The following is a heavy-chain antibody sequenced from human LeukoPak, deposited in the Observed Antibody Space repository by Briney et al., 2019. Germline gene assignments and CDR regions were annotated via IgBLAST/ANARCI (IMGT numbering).Heavy chain of an antibody. D-gene: IGHD5-18*01. Sequence: SVKVSCKASGGTFSSYAISWVRQAPGQGLEWMGRIIPILGIANYAQKFQGRVTITADKSTSTAYMELSSLRSEDTAVYYCARGYSYGYVDYWGQGTLVTVPS. V-gene: IGHV1-69*04. CDR1: GGTFSSYA. CDR3: ARGYSYGYVDY. CDR2: IIPILGIA. J-gene: IGHJ4*02.